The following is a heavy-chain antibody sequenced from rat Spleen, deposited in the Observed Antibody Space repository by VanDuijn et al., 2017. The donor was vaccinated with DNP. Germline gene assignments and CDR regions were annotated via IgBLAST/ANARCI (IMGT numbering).Heavy chain of an antibody. CDR1: GFTLSDYG. CDR3: ARHADPYYAMDA. CDR2: ISTGGGNT. J-gene: IGHJ4*01. Sequence: EVQLVESGGGLVQPGRSLKLSCAASGFTLSDYGLAWGRQVPSKGLEWVASISTGGGNTYYRDSVKGRFTISRDNAKSTLYLQMDSLRSEETATYYCARHADPYYAMDAWGQGTSVTVSS. D-gene: IGHD1-6*01. V-gene: IGHV5S11*01.